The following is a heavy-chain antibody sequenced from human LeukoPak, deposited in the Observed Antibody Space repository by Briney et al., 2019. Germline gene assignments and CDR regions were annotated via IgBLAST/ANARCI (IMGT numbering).Heavy chain of an antibody. D-gene: IGHD1-26*01. CDR2: IITDGSST. CDR3: TRRLGGATSSYYFDY. Sequence: GGSLRLSCAASGFTFSSYWMHWVRQAPGKGLVWVSRIITDGSSTSYADSVKGRFTISRDNAKNTLYLQMNSLRAEDTAVYYCTRRLGGATSSYYFDYWGQGTLVTVSS. CDR1: GFTFSSYW. J-gene: IGHJ4*02. V-gene: IGHV3-74*01.